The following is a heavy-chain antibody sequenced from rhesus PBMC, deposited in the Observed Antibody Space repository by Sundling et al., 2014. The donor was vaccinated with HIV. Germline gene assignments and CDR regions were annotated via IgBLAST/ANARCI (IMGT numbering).Heavy chain of an antibody. Sequence: QVQLQESGPGLVKPSETLSLTCTVSGASISTYWWSWIRQSPGKGLEWIGEINGNSGSTNYKSSLKSRVTISRDTSKNHFSLRLSSVTAADTAVYYCARDVNTLTSYWGQGLLVTVSS. CDR1: GASISTYW. D-gene: IGHD4-23*01. CDR2: INGNSGST. CDR3: ARDVNTLTSY. V-gene: IGHV4-80*01. J-gene: IGHJ4*01.